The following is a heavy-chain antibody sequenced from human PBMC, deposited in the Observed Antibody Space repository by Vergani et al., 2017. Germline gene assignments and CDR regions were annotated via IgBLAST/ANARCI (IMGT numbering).Heavy chain of an antibody. J-gene: IGHJ6*02. CDR2: INHSGST. Sequence: QVQLQQWGAGLLKPSETLSLTCAVYGVSFSGYYWSWIRQPPGKGLEWIGEINHSGSTNYNPSLKSRVTISVDTSKNQFSLKLSSVTAADTAVYYCARGRSCSSXSCYLYYYYYGMDVWGQGTTVTVSS. CDR3: ARGRSCSSXSCYLYYYYYGMDV. D-gene: IGHD2-2*01. V-gene: IGHV4-34*01. CDR1: GVSFSGYY.